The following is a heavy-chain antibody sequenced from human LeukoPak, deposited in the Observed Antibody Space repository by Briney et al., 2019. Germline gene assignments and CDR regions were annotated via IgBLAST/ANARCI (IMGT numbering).Heavy chain of an antibody. CDR2: ISSSSSYI. D-gene: IGHD4-23*01. CDR1: GFTFSSYS. Sequence: PGGSLRLSCAASGFTFSSYSMNWVRQAPGKGLGWVSSISSSSSYIYYADSVKGRFTISRDNAKNTLYLQMNSLSTEDTAVYYCASGYSSDYGGNVYWGRGTLVTVSS. V-gene: IGHV3-21*01. J-gene: IGHJ4*02. CDR3: ASGYSSDYGGNVY.